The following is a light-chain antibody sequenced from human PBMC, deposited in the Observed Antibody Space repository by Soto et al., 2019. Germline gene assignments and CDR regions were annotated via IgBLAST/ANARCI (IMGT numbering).Light chain of an antibody. Sequence: QSALIQPASVSGSPGQSITIACTGTNRDVGSYNLVSWYQQRPGEAPKLIISEVRNRPSGISYRFTGSKSGNTASLTISGLQAEDEADYYCSSYTTTSTLVFGGGTQLTVL. CDR1: NRDVGSYNL. CDR3: SSYTTTSTLV. V-gene: IGLV2-14*01. CDR2: EVR. J-gene: IGLJ3*02.